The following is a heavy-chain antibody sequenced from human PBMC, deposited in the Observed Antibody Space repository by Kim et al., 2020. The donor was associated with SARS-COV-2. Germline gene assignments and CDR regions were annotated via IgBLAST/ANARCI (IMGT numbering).Heavy chain of an antibody. D-gene: IGHD3-3*01. CDR3: AKDPYYDFCNGYYFDY. J-gene: IGHJ4*02. V-gene: IGHV3-23*01. Sequence: DSVKGPFTISRDNSKNTLYLQMNSLRAEDTAIYYCAKDPYYDFCNGYYFDYWGQGIMVTVSS.